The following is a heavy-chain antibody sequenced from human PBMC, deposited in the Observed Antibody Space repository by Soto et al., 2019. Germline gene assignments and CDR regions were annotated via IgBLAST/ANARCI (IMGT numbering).Heavy chain of an antibody. J-gene: IGHJ5*02. Sequence: SETLSLTCTVSGDSISSYYWSWIRQPPGKGLEWIGYIYYIGSTNYNPSLKSRVTISVDTSKNQFSLKLSSVIAADTAVYYCARNKMVRGVFLGNWFDPWGQGALVTVSS. CDR3: ARNKMVRGVFLGNWFDP. V-gene: IGHV4-59*08. CDR2: IYYIGST. D-gene: IGHD3-10*01. CDR1: GDSISSYY.